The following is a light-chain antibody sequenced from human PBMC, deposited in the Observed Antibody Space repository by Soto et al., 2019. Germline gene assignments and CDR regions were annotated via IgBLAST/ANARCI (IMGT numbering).Light chain of an antibody. CDR3: QQHSSGGLT. V-gene: IGKV3-11*01. J-gene: IGKJ4*01. Sequence: EIVLTQSPATLSLSPGERATLSCRASQSVSSYLAWYQQKPGQAPRLLIYDASNRATGIPARFSGSGSGTDFTLTISSLEPEDFPVYDGQQHSSGGLTFGRGTKVEI. CDR2: DAS. CDR1: QSVSSY.